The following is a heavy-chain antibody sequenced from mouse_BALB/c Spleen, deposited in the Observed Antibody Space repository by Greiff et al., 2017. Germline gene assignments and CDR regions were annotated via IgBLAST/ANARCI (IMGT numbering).Heavy chain of an antibody. Sequence: EVHLVESGPELVKPGASVKMSCKASGYTFTSYVMHWVKQKPGQGLEWIGYINPYNDGTKYNEKFKGKATLTSDKSSSTAYMELSSLTSEDSAVYYCARSGLREAMDYWGQGTSVTVSS. D-gene: IGHD1-1*01. CDR1: GYTFTSYV. CDR2: INPYNDGT. CDR3: ARSGLREAMDY. J-gene: IGHJ4*01. V-gene: IGHV1-14*01.